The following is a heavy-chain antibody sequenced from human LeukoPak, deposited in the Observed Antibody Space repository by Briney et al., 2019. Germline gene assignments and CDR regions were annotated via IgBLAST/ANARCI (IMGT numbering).Heavy chain of an antibody. CDR1: GGSISSYY. CDR3: ARAWAYYYDSSGYYSYDAFDI. V-gene: IGHV4-59*01. CDR2: IYYSGST. D-gene: IGHD3-22*01. J-gene: IGHJ3*02. Sequence: PSETLSLTCTVSGGSISSYYWSWIRQPPGKGLEWIGYIYYSGSTNYNPSLKSRVTISVDTSKNQFSLKLSSVTAADTAMYYCARAWAYYYDSSGYYSYDAFDIWGQGTMVTVPS.